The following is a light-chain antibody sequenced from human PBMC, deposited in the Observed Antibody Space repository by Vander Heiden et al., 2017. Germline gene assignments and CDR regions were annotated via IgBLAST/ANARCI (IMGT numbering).Light chain of an antibody. CDR3: QSYDSSNQDVV. CDR1: SGSIASNY. CDR2: EDN. J-gene: IGLJ2*01. Sequence: NFMLTQPHSVSESPGKTVTISCPRSSGSIASNYVQWYQQRPGSSPTTVIYEDNQRPSGVPDRFSGSIDSSSNSASLTISGLKTEDEADYYCQSYDSSNQDVVFGGGTKLTVL. V-gene: IGLV6-57*01.